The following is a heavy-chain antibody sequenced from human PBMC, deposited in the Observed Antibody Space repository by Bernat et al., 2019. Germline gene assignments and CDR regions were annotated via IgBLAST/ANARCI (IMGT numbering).Heavy chain of an antibody. Sequence: QVQLVESGGGLVKPGGSLRLSCAASGFTFSDYYMSWIRQAPGKGLEWVSYISSSSSYTNYADSVKGRFTISRDNAKNSLYLQMNSLRAEDTAVYYCARGKSTSSKIFGVVYGIRTNYYMDVWGKGTTVTVSS. CDR2: ISSSSSYT. D-gene: IGHD3-3*01. J-gene: IGHJ6*03. CDR1: GFTFSDYY. V-gene: IGHV3-11*06. CDR3: ARGKSTSSKIFGVVYGIRTNYYMDV.